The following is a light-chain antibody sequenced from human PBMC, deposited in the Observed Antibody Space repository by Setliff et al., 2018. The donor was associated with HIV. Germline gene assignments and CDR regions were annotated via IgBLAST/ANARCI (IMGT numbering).Light chain of an antibody. V-gene: IGLV2-14*01. Sequence: QSVLSQPASVSASPGQSVSISCTESGRDLGNFNFVSWYQQYPGDAPQLIIYEINNRPSGVSSRFSGSKSGNTASLTISDLQAQDEADYYCGSCTSTSPCAFGTGTKVTVL. CDR2: EIN. CDR1: GRDLGNFNF. J-gene: IGLJ1*01. CDR3: GSCTSTSPCA.